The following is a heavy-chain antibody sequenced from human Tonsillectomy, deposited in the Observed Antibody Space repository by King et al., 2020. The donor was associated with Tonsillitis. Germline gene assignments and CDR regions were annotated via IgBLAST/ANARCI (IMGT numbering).Heavy chain of an antibody. CDR1: GFTFSTYG. CDR3: VRDGGDYYDTSAYYSNFDY. Sequence: VQLVESGGVVVKPGGSVRLSCVGSGFTFSTYGMNWVRQAPGKGLEWVSSFSNSTAYIYYADSLTGRFTISRDKARNSLYLQINSLRDDDTAVYYCVRDGGDYYDTSAYYSNFDYWGQGTPVTVSS. D-gene: IGHD3-22*01. CDR2: FSNSTAYI. V-gene: IGHV3-21*01. J-gene: IGHJ4*02.